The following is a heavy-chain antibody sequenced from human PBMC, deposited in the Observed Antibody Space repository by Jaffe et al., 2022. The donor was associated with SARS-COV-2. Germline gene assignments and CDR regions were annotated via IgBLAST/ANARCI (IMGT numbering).Heavy chain of an antibody. D-gene: IGHD5-18*01. CDR3: AKDASPRSQWIQLEGLMDV. Sequence: EVQLVESGGGVVQPGGSLRLSCAASGFTFDDYAMHWVRQAPGKGLEWVSLISGDGGSTYYADSVKGRFTISRDNSKNSLYLQMNSLRTEDTALYYCAKDASPRSQWIQLEGLMDVWGQGTTVTVSS. CDR2: ISGDGGST. J-gene: IGHJ6*02. CDR1: GFTFDDYA. V-gene: IGHV3-43*02.